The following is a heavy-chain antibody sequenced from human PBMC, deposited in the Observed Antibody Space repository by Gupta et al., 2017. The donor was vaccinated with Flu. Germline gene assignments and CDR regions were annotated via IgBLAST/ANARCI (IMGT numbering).Heavy chain of an antibody. CDR2: INTSGNT. CDR3: ARGVGF. V-gene: IGHV4-61*02. J-gene: IGHJ3*01. Sequence: VQLQESVPGLVKPSQTLSLTCTVSGGSISSGSYHWSWIRQPAGKGLEWIGRINTSGNTNYNPSLKSRVTISADTSKNQFSLKLNSVTAADTAVYYCARGVGFWGQGTMVTASS. CDR1: GGSISSGSYH.